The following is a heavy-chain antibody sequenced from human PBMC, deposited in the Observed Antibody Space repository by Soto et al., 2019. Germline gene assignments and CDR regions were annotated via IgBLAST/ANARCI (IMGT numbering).Heavy chain of an antibody. CDR2: IRSKANSYAT. D-gene: IGHD2-21*01. Sequence: EVQLVESGGGLVQPGGSLKLSCAASGFTFSGYAMHWVRQASGKGLEWVGRIRSKANSYATAYAASVKGRFTISRDDSKNTAYLQMYSLKTDDTAVDYRLHCGAACYYVYWGQGTLVTVSS. CDR1: GFTFSGYA. J-gene: IGHJ4*02. CDR3: LHCGAACYYVY. V-gene: IGHV3-73*01.